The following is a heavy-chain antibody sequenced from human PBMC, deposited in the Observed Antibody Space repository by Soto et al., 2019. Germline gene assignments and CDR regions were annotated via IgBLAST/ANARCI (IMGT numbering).Heavy chain of an antibody. D-gene: IGHD5-18*01. V-gene: IGHV4-34*01. Sequence: PSETLSLTCAVYGGSFSGYYWNWIRQPPGKGLEWIGEINHSGSTNYNPSLKSRVTISVDTSKSQFSLKLSSVTAADTAVYYCAGPRGYSYGPWGFDYYYYGMDVWGQGTTVTVSS. CDR2: INHSGST. CDR3: AGPRGYSYGPWGFDYYYYGMDV. CDR1: GGSFSGYY. J-gene: IGHJ6*02.